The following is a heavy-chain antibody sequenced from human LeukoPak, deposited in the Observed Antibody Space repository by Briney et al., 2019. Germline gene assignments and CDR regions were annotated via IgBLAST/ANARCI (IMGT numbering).Heavy chain of an antibody. CDR2: IYSGGST. CDR3: ARGLYFQH. CDR1: GFTFSSYW. V-gene: IGHV3-53*01. D-gene: IGHD3-16*01. J-gene: IGHJ1*01. Sequence: PGGSLRLSCAASGFTFSSYWMSWVRQAPGKGLEWVSVIYSGGSTYYADSVKGRFTISRDNSKNTLYLQMNSLRAEDTAVYYCARGLYFQHWGQGTLVTVSS.